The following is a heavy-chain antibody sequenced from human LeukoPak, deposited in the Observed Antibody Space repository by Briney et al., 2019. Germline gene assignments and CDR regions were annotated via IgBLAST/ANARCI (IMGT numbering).Heavy chain of an antibody. CDR2: IYTSGST. J-gene: IGHJ4*02. CDR1: GGSISSFY. D-gene: IGHD3-10*01. V-gene: IGHV4-4*07. CDR3: AREVYYYGSGSYFNY. Sequence: SETLSLTCTVSGGSISSFYWSWIRQPAGKGLEWIGRIYTSGSTNYNPSLKSRVTMSVDTSKNQFSLKLSSVPAADTAVYYCAREVYYYGSGSYFNYWGQGTLVTVSS.